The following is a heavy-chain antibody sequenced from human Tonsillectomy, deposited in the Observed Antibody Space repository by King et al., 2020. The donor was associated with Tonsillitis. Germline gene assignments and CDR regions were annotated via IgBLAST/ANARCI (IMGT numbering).Heavy chain of an antibody. CDR1: GGSISSYY. Sequence: QLQESGPGLVKPSETLSLTCTVSGGSISSYYWSWIRQPPGKGLEWIGYIYYSGSTNYNPSLKSRVTISVDTSKNQFSLKLSSVTAADTAVYYCAGGDRLSYYDILPGYYTAGGDAFDIWGQGTMVTVSS. CDR2: IYYSGST. CDR3: AGGDRLSYYDILPGYYTAGGDAFDI. V-gene: IGHV4-59*01. D-gene: IGHD3-9*01. J-gene: IGHJ3*02.